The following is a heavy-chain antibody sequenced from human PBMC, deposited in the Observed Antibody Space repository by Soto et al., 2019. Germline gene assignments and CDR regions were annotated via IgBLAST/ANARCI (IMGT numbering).Heavy chain of an antibody. CDR1: GFTVSSDY. Sequence: EVQVVESGGGLVQPGGSLRLSCAASGFTVSSDYMNWVRQAPGKGLEWVSVIYSGGSTYYADSVKGRFTISRDNSKNTSYIQLNRLRAEATAVYYRARAPGDRNGMIVWSRGTTVTVPS. J-gene: IGHJ6*02. CDR2: IYSGGST. CDR3: ARAPGDRNGMIV. D-gene: IGHD1-26*01. V-gene: IGHV3-66*01.